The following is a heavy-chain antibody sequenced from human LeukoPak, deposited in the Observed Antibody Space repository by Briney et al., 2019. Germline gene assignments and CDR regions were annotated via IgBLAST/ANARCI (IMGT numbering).Heavy chain of an antibody. V-gene: IGHV4-34*01. D-gene: IGHD3-22*01. CDR1: GGPFSGYY. CDR2: INHSGST. Sequence: SETLSLTCAVYGGPFSGYYWSWIRQPPGKGLEWIGEINHSGSTNYNPSLKSRVTISVDTSKNQFSLKLSSVTAADTAVYYCAREDRGVVVITTLDAFDIWGQGTMVTVSS. CDR3: AREDRGVVVITTLDAFDI. J-gene: IGHJ3*02.